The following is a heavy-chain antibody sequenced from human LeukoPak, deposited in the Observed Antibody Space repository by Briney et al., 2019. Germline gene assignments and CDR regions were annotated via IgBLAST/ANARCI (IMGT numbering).Heavy chain of an antibody. V-gene: IGHV4-4*07. CDR2: IYTSGST. CDR1: GGSISSYY. J-gene: IGHJ4*02. CDR3: ARVISVSGYYYLDY. Sequence: TSETLSLTCTVSGGSISSYYWSWIRQPAGKGLEWIGRIYTSGSTNYNPSLKSRVTMSVDTSKNQFSLKLSSVTAADTAVYYCARVISVSGYYYLDYWGQRTLVTVSS. D-gene: IGHD3-22*01.